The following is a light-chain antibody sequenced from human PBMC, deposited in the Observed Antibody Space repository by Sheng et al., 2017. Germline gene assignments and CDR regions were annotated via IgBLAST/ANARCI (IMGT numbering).Light chain of an antibody. CDR1: QRVSSNY. J-gene: IGKJ2*01. CDR2: GAS. Sequence: EIVLTQSPGTLSLSPGERATLSCRASQRVSSNYLGWYQQKPGQAPRLLIYGASSRATGIPDRFSGTGSGTDFTLTISRLEPEDFAVYYCQQYGGSPLYTFGQGTKLEIK. CDR3: QQYGGSPLYT. V-gene: IGKV3-20*01.